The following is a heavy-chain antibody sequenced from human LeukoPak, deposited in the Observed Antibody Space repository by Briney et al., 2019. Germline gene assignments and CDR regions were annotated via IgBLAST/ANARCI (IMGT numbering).Heavy chain of an antibody. CDR3: ASAGGGLAVVAFDI. CDR2: IKQDGSEK. J-gene: IGHJ3*02. D-gene: IGHD6-19*01. Sequence: GGSLRLSCAASGFTFSSYWMSWVRQAPGKGLEWVANIKQDGSEKYYVDSVKGRFTISRDNAKNSLYLQMNSLRSEDTAVYYCASAGGGLAVVAFDIWGQGTMVTVSS. CDR1: GFTFSSYW. V-gene: IGHV3-7*03.